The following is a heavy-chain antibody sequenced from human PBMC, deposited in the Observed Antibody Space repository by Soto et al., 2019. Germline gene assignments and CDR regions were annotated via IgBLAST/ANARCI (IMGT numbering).Heavy chain of an antibody. V-gene: IGHV3-30-3*01. CDR1: RFTFSSYT. CDR3: ARTGLRFLEWLFDY. J-gene: IGHJ4*02. CDR2: ISYDGSNK. Sequence: QVQLVESGGGVVQPGRSLRLSCAASRFTFSSYTMHWVRQAPGKGLEWVAVISYDGSNKYYADSVKGRFTISRDNSKNTLYLQMNSLRAEDTAVYCCARTGLRFLEWLFDYWGQGTLVTVSS. D-gene: IGHD3-3*01.